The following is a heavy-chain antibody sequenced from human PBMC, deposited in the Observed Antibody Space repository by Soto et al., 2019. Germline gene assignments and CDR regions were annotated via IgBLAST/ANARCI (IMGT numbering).Heavy chain of an antibody. CDR1: GYSISSGYY. J-gene: IGHJ4*02. V-gene: IGHV4-38-2*02. Sequence: PSETLSLTCAVSGYSISSGYYWGCRRQPPRKGLEWIGSIYHSGSTYYNPSLKSRVTISVDTSKNQFSLKPSSVTAADTAVYYCARDGGVVVPAAIAFDYWGQGTLVTVSS. CDR2: IYHSGST. CDR3: ARDGGVVVPAAIAFDY. D-gene: IGHD2-2*02.